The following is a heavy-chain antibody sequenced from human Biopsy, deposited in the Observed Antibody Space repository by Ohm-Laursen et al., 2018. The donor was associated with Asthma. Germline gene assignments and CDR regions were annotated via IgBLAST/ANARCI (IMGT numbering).Heavy chain of an antibody. V-gene: IGHV4-31*03. D-gene: IGHD3-22*01. CDR1: YGSITSGGYY. J-gene: IGHJ4*02. Sequence: SQTLSLTCTVSYGSITSGGYYWTWIRQHPGKGLEWIGFIYYSGSTYYNPSLKSRVSISIDTSKNQVSLKLSSVTAADTAVYYCARAQDYYDSRGYYRSFDYWGQGTLVTVSS. CDR2: IYYSGST. CDR3: ARAQDYYDSRGYYRSFDY.